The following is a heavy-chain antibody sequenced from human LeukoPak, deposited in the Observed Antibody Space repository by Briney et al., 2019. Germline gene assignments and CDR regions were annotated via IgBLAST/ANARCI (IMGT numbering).Heavy chain of an antibody. D-gene: IGHD2-21*02. CDR3: AKNFLRDLRGVDS. CDR2: ISGSGGTT. CDR1: EFTFNNYA. Sequence: GGSLRLSCAASEFTFNNYAMNWVRQAPGKGLEWVSTISGSGGTTYYADSVKGRFTISRDNSQNTLYLQMNSLRAEDTAVYYCAKNFLRDLRGVDSWGQGTLVTVSS. V-gene: IGHV3-23*01. J-gene: IGHJ4*02.